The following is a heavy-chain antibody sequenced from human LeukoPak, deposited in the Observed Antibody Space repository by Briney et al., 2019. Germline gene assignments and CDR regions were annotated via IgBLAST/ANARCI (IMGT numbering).Heavy chain of an antibody. CDR2: INPNSGGT. V-gene: IGHV1-2*02. CDR1: GYTFTGYY. J-gene: IGHJ4*02. Sequence: GASVKVSCKASGYTFTGYYMHWVRQAPGQGLEWMGWINPNSGGTNYAQKFQGRVTMTRDTSISTAYMELSRQRSDDTAVYYCARDLVQWELLGSFDYWGQGTLVTVSS. D-gene: IGHD1-26*01. CDR3: ARDLVQWELLGSFDY.